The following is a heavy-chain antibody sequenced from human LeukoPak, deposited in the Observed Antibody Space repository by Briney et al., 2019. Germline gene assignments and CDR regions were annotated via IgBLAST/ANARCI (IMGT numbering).Heavy chain of an antibody. CDR2: INPNSGGT. J-gene: IGHJ4*02. CDR3: ARDAGGVLRYFDWLSRYYFDY. D-gene: IGHD3-9*01. V-gene: IGHV1-2*02. Sequence: VASVKVSCKASGYTFTGYYMHWVRQAPGQGLEWMGWINPNSGGTNYAQKFQGRVTMTRDTSISTAYMELSRLRSDDTAVYYCARDAGGVLRYFDWLSRYYFDYWGQGTLVTVSS. CDR1: GYTFTGYY.